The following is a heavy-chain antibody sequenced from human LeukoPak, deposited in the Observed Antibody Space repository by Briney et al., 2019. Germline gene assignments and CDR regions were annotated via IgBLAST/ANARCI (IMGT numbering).Heavy chain of an antibody. Sequence: SETLSLTCAVSGGSISSGGYSWSWIRQPPGKGLEWIGYIYHSGSTNYNPSLKSRVTISVDTSKNQFSLKLSSVTAADTAVYYCASLRSRLAAQPTPSRNWGQGTLVTVSS. J-gene: IGHJ4*02. V-gene: IGHV4-30-2*01. CDR2: IYHSGST. D-gene: IGHD6-13*01. CDR1: GGSISSGGYS. CDR3: ASLRSRLAAQPTPSRN.